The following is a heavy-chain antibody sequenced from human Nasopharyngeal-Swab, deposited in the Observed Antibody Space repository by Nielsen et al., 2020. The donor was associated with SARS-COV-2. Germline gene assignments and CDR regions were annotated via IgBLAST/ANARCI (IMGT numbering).Heavy chain of an antibody. CDR1: GFTFSSYA. Sequence: GESLKISCAASGFTFSSYAMHWVRQAPGKGLEWVPVISYDGSNKYYADSVKGRFTISRANSKNTLYLQMNSLRAEDTAVYYCAREWVGATPYFDDWGQGTLVTVSS. CDR2: ISYDGSNK. D-gene: IGHD1-26*01. J-gene: IGHJ4*02. CDR3: AREWVGATPYFDD. V-gene: IGHV3-30*04.